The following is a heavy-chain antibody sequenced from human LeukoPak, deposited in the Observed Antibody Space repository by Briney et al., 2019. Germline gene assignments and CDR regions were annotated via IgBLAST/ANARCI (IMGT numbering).Heavy chain of an antibody. J-gene: IGHJ6*02. CDR1: GFTFGSYS. CDR2: ISSSSSTI. CDR3: ARDTRYGDYGMDV. V-gene: IGHV3-48*01. D-gene: IGHD4-17*01. Sequence: GGSLRLSCAASGFTFGSYSMNWVRQAPGKGLEWVSYISSSSSTIYYADSVKGRFTISRDNAKNSLYLQMNSLRAEDTAVYYCARDTRYGDYGMDVWGQGTTVTVSS.